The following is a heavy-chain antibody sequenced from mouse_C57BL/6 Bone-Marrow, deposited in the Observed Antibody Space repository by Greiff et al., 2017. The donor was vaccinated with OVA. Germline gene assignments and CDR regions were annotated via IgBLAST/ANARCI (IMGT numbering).Heavy chain of an antibody. V-gene: IGHV1-69*01. J-gene: IGHJ4*01. CDR2: IDPSDSYT. Sequence: QVQLKQPGAELVMPGASVKLSCKASGYTFTIYWMHWVKQRPGQGLEWIGEIDPSDSYTNYNQKFKGKSTLTVDKSSSTAYMQLSSLTSEDSAVYYCARYPIYYYGSSPYYYAMDYWGQGTSVTVSS. CDR3: ARYPIYYYGSSPYYYAMDY. D-gene: IGHD1-1*01. CDR1: GYTFTIYW.